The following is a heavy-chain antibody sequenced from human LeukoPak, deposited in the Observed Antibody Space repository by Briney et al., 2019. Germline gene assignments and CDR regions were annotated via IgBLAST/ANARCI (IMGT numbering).Heavy chain of an antibody. Sequence: PGGSLRLSCAASGFTFSSYGMHWVRQAPGKGLEWVAFIRYDGSNKYYADSVKGRFTISRDNSKNTLYLQMNSLRAEDTAVYYCAKDSLTVADPEDYWGQGTLVTVSS. CDR1: GFTFSSYG. V-gene: IGHV3-30*02. D-gene: IGHD6-19*01. J-gene: IGHJ4*02. CDR3: AKDSLTVADPEDY. CDR2: IRYDGSNK.